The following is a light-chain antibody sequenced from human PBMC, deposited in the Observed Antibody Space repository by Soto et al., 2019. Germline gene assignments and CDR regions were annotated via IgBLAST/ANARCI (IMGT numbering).Light chain of an antibody. V-gene: IGKV3-11*01. CDR1: QSVSPY. J-gene: IGKJ1*01. CDR3: QQRNTWPQT. Sequence: ETVLTQSPATLSLSPGDRATLSCRTSQSVSPYLAWYQQRPGQAPRLLIYDAYNRAAGIPARFSGSGSGTDFTLTISSLEPEDFAIYYCQQRNTWPQTFGQGTKVDIK. CDR2: DAY.